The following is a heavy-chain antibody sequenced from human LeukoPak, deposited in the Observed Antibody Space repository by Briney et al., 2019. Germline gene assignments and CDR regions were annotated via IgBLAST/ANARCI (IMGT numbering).Heavy chain of an antibody. Sequence: SVKVSCKASGGTFSSYAISWVRQAPGQGLEWMGGIIPIFGTANYAQKFQGRVTITADESTSTAYMELSRLTSEDSAVYYCPRGPYYDFWSGDDWSWFDPWGQGTLVTVSS. CDR3: PRGPYYDFWSGDDWSWFDP. D-gene: IGHD3-3*01. CDR1: GGTFSSYA. J-gene: IGHJ5*02. V-gene: IGHV1-69*13. CDR2: IIPIFGTA.